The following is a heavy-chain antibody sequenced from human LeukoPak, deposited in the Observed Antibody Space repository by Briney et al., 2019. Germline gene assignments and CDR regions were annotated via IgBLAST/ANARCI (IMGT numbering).Heavy chain of an antibody. Sequence: GGSLRLSCAASGFTFSNAWMSWVRQAPGKGLEWVGRIKSKTDGGTTDYAAPVKGRFTISRDDSKNTLYLQMNSLKTEDTAVYYCTTDHAITFGGGNDYWGQGTLVTVSS. J-gene: IGHJ4*02. V-gene: IGHV3-15*01. CDR2: IKSKTDGGTT. CDR3: TTDHAITFGGGNDY. D-gene: IGHD3-16*01. CDR1: GFTFSNAW.